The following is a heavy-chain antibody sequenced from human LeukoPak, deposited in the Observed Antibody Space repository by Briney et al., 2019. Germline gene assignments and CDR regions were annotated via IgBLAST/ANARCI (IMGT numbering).Heavy chain of an antibody. CDR3: ARDNVKMSTMGLAY. V-gene: IGHV3-11*01. CDR1: GFTFSDYS. D-gene: IGHD5-24*01. J-gene: IGHJ4*02. CDR2: NSGSGFTI. Sequence: GGSLRLSCTGSGFTFSDYSMSWIRQAPGKGLEWVSYNSGSGFTIYYVDSVKGRFTISRDNAKNSLYLQMNSLRADDTAVYYCARDNVKMSTMGLAYWGQGTLVTVSS.